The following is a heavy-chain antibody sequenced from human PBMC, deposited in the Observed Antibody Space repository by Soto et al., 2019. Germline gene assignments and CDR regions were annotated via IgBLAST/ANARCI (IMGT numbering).Heavy chain of an antibody. D-gene: IGHD2-2*01. V-gene: IGHV1-24*01. CDR3: ATLTRIYCSSTSCYDTNYYYYGMDV. J-gene: IGHJ6*02. CDR1: GYTLTELS. CDR2: FDPEDGET. Sequence: ASVKVSCKVSGYTLTELSMHWVRQAPGKGLEWMGGFDPEDGETIYAQKFQGRVTMTEDTSTDTAYMGLSSLRSEDTAVYYCATLTRIYCSSTSCYDTNYYYYGMDVWGQGTTVTVSS.